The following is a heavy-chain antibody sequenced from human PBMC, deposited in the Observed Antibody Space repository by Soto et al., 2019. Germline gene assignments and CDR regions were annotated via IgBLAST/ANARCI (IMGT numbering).Heavy chain of an antibody. V-gene: IGHV5-10-1*01. Sequence: GESLKISCERSGYSFAGYRFTCVRQKPGKGLEWMGRIDPSDSQTYYSPSFRGHVTISVTKSITTVFLQWSSLRASDTAMYYCARQIYDSDTGPNFQYYFDSWGQGTPVTVSS. CDR1: GYSFAGYR. CDR3: ARQIYDSDTGPNFQYYFDS. D-gene: IGHD3-22*01. CDR2: IDPSDSQT. J-gene: IGHJ4*02.